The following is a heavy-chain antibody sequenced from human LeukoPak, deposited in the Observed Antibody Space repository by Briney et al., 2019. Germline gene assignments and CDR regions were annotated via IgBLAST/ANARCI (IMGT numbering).Heavy chain of an antibody. D-gene: IGHD3-9*01. Sequence: PSETLSLTCAVYGGSFSGYYWSWIRQPPGKGLEWIGEINHSGSTNYNPSLKSRVTISVDTSKNQFSLKLSSVTAADTAVYYCARDQGRYFDWLLLGAFDIWGQGTMVTVSS. CDR2: INHSGST. J-gene: IGHJ3*02. CDR1: GGSFSGYY. V-gene: IGHV4-34*01. CDR3: ARDQGRYFDWLLLGAFDI.